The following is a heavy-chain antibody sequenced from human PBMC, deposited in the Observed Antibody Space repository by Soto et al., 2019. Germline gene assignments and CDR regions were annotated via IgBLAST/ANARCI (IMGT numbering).Heavy chain of an antibody. D-gene: IGHD3-10*01. J-gene: IGHJ4*02. CDR1: GGSISSGDYY. Sequence: SETLSLTCTVSGGSISSGDYYWSWIRQPPGKGLEWIGYIYYSGSTYYNPSLKSRVTISVDTSKNQFSLKLSSMTAADTAVYYCARHNYGSGSTYFDYWGQGTLVTVSS. CDR3: ARHNYGSGSTYFDY. V-gene: IGHV4-30-4*01. CDR2: IYYSGST.